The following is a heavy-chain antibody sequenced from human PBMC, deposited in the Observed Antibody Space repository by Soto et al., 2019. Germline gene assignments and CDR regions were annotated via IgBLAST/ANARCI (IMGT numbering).Heavy chain of an antibody. V-gene: IGHV3-21*01. CDR2: ISSSSSYI. CDR1: GFTFSSYS. CDR3: ARAPSYYDSSGYWAS. D-gene: IGHD3-22*01. Sequence: EVQLVESGGGLVKPGGSLRLSCAASGFTFSSYSMNWVRQAPGKGLEWVSSISSSSSYIYYADSVKGRFTIARDNAKNSLCLQMNTLRAAEAAVYYCARAPSYYDSSGYWASWGQGTLVTVSS. J-gene: IGHJ5*02.